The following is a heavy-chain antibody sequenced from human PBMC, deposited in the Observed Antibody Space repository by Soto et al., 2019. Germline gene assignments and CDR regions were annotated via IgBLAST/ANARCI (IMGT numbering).Heavy chain of an antibody. V-gene: IGHV1-69*06. CDR3: ARDRIQLRLGKYSFNGMDV. CDR1: GGTFSDYA. D-gene: IGHD3-16*01. CDR2: IVPRFGSP. Sequence: QVQLVQSGAEMRKTGSSLRVSCTASGGTFSDYAFSWVRQAPGQGLEWMGGIVPRFGSPNYAQKFGGRVTITADTSYSTGYMALSSLRFDDTAVYFCARDRIQLRLGKYSFNGMDVWGQGTTIIVSS. J-gene: IGHJ6*02.